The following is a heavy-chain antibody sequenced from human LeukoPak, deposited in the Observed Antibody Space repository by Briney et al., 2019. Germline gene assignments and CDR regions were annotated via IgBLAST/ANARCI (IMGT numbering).Heavy chain of an antibody. J-gene: IGHJ4*02. V-gene: IGHV3-9*01. CDR2: ISWNSGSI. CDR1: GFTFDDYA. D-gene: IGHD1-26*01. CDR3: AKAVGLSGSYYFDY. Sequence: GGSLRLSCAASGFTFDDYAMHWVRQAPGKGLEWVSGISWNSGSIGYADPVKGRFTISRDNAKTSLYLQMNSLRAEDTALYYCAKAVGLSGSYYFDYWGQGTLVTVSS.